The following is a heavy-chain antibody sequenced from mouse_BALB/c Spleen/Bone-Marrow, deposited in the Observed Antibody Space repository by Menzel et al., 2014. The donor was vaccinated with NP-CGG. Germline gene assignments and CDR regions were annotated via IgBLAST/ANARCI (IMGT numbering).Heavy chain of an antibody. Sequence: QVQLQQPGPELVKPGASVKMSCKASGYTFTDYVISWVKQRTGQGLEWIGEICPGSGSTYYNEKFKGKATLTADKSSNTADMQLCILATEDSSFYFCGRAFAYWCQGTLVTVSA. V-gene: IGHV1-77*01. CDR2: ICPGSGST. D-gene: IGHD3-3*01. CDR3: GRAFAY. J-gene: IGHJ3*01. CDR1: GYTFTDYV.